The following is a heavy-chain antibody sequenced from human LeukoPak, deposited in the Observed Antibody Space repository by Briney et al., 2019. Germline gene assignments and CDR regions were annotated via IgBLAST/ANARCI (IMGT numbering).Heavy chain of an antibody. CDR1: GYSVSSGYY. V-gene: IGHV4-38-2*02. J-gene: IGHJ5*02. CDR3: ARSKAHLSTSWYGTWFDP. Sequence: SETLSLTCTVSGYSVSSGYYWGWIRQPPGKGLEWIGSMYHSGDTYYNPPLKSRVTISVDTSKNQLSLKLSSVTAADTAVYYCARSKAHLSTSWYGTWFDPWGQGTLVTVSS. D-gene: IGHD2-2*01. CDR2: MYHSGDT.